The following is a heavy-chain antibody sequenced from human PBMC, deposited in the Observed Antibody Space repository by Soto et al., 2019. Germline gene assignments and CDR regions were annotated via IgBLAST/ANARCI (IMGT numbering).Heavy chain of an antibody. Sequence: QGQLVQSGAEVKKPWASVKVSCKASGYTFTSYGISWVRQAPGQGLEWMGWISAYNGNTNYAQKLQGRVTMTTDTSTSTAYMELRRLRSDDTAVYYCARKLRVRGDRNSQTPLDPWGQGTLVTVSS. D-gene: IGHD3-10*01. CDR1: GYTFTSYG. CDR3: ARKLRVRGDRNSQTPLDP. V-gene: IGHV1-18*01. J-gene: IGHJ5*02. CDR2: ISAYNGNT.